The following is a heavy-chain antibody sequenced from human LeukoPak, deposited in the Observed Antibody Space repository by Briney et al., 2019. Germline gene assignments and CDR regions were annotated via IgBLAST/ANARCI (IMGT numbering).Heavy chain of an antibody. J-gene: IGHJ4*02. CDR1: AFSLNAYN. Sequence: GGSLRLSCAASAFSLNAYNMNWVRQAPGKGLEWVSSISYTGTYIYYADSVKGRFTISRDNSKNTLYLQMNSLRAEDTAVYYCAKDPREYSSGWYWGYYFDYWGQGTLVTVSS. CDR3: AKDPREYSSGWYWGYYFDY. CDR2: ISYTGTYI. V-gene: IGHV3-21*04. D-gene: IGHD6-19*01.